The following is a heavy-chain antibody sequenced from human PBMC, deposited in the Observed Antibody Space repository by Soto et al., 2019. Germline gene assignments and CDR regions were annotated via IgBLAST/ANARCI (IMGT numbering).Heavy chain of an antibody. J-gene: IGHJ3*02. CDR2: ISAYNGNT. D-gene: IGHD7-27*01. CDR3: ALRSRANWGGDAFDI. CDR1: GYTFTRYG. V-gene: IGHV1-18*01. Sequence: ASVKVSCKASGYTFTRYGISWVRQAPGQGLEWMGWISAYNGNTNYAQKLQGRVTMTTDTSTSTAYMELRSLRSDDTAVYYCALRSRANWGGDAFDIWGQGTMVTVSS.